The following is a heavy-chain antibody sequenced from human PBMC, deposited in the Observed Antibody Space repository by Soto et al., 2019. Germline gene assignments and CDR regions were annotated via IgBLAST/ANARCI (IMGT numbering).Heavy chain of an antibody. CDR1: GYTLTELS. J-gene: IGHJ5*02. Sequence: GASVKVSCKVSGYTLTELSMHWVRQAPGKGLEWMGGFDPEDGETIYAQKFQGRVTMTEDTSTDTAYMELSSLRSEDTAVYYCARDPKSSSWYRDDGWFDPWGQGTLVTVSS. D-gene: IGHD6-13*01. CDR2: FDPEDGET. V-gene: IGHV1-24*01. CDR3: ARDPKSSSWYRDDGWFDP.